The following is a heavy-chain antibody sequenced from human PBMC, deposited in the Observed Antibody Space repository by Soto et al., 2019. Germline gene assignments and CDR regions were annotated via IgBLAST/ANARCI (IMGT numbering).Heavy chain of an antibody. D-gene: IGHD4-17*01. CDR1: GSRVTSGEYH. J-gene: IGHJ4*02. CDR3: AGYGVGERDDC. Sequence: QVQLQESGPGLVKPSQTLSLSCSVSGSRVTSGEYHWTWVRQAPGKGLEWIGYVSPIETSYYSPARKRRVTISFDVSRQPFPLSLESVTAADTAVYFCAGYGVGERDDCWGQGTLVSVSS. CDR2: VSPIETS. V-gene: IGHV4-30-4*01.